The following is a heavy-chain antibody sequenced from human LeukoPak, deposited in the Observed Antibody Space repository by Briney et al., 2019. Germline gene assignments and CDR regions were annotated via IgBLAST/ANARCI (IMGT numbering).Heavy chain of an antibody. CDR3: ARAKISSGWYYFDMDV. J-gene: IGHJ6*02. V-gene: IGHV4-59*01. CDR1: GGSISSYY. CDR2: IYYSGST. D-gene: IGHD6-19*01. Sequence: SETLSLTCTVSGGSISSYYWSWIWQPPGKGLEWIGYIYYSGSTNYNPSLKSRVTISVDTSKNQFSLKLSSVTAADTAVYYCARAKISSGWYYFDMDVWGQGTTVTVSS.